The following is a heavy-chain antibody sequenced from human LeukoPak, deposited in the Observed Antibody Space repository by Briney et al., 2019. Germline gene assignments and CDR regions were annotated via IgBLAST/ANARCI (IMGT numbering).Heavy chain of an antibody. D-gene: IGHD3-22*01. CDR1: GGFISSGSYY. CDR2: IHTSEGT. V-gene: IGHV4-61*02. CDR3: ARGRQDDNNAYWSVFDY. J-gene: IGHJ4*02. Sequence: SETLSLTCTVSGGFISSGSYYWRWIRQPAGNGLEWIGRIHTSEGTNYNPSLKSRVTLSIDTSKNQFALKLSSVTAADTAVYYCARGRQDDNNAYWSVFDYWGQGTLVTVSS.